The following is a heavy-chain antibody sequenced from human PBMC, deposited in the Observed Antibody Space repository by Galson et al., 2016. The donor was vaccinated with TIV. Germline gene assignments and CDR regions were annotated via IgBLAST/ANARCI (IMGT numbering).Heavy chain of an antibody. CDR1: GFAFSTYA. J-gene: IGHJ4*02. V-gene: IGHV3-23*01. CDR3: AKYVITIPVAGFDY. D-gene: IGHD6-13*01. CDR2: IGPGNDV. Sequence: SLRLSCAASGFAFSTYAMNWVRQPPGQGLEWVSTIGPGNDVHYADPVNGRFTISRDDSKSTLFLQMNSLRAEDTAVYYCAKYVITIPVAGFDYWGQGALVTVSS.